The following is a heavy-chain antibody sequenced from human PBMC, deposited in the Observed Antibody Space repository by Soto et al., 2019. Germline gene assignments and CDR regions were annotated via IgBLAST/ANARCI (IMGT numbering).Heavy chain of an antibody. D-gene: IGHD3-22*01. Sequence: PGGSLRLSCAASGFTFSSYSMNWVRQAPGKGLEWVSSISSSSSYIYYADSVKGRFTISRDNAKNSLYLQMNSLRAEDTAVYYCARGYYDSSGYYYSSLDYSGQGTLVIVS. CDR2: ISSSSSYI. J-gene: IGHJ4*02. V-gene: IGHV3-21*01. CDR3: ARGYYDSSGYYYSSLDY. CDR1: GFTFSSYS.